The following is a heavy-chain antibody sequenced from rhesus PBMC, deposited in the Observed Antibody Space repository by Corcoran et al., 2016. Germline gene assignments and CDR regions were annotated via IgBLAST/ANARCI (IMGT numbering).Heavy chain of an antibody. CDR3: ARDRYCGSTNCLGTTQPDV. CDR2: IYGSGSST. V-gene: IGHV4S11*01. D-gene: IGHD2-15*01. J-gene: IGHJ5-2*02. Sequence: QVQLQESGPGLVKPLVTLSLTCGVSGCSISRSYWTWIRQPPGRGLEWIGYIYGSGSSTNYNPSLKSRVTLSVDASKNQFSLKLSSVTAADTAVYYCARDRYCGSTNCLGTTQPDVWGRGVLVTVSS. CDR1: GCSISRSY.